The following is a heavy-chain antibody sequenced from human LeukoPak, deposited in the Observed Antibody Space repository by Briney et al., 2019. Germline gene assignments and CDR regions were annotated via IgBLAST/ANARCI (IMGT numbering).Heavy chain of an antibody. CDR2: FSGNGGST. CDR1: GFTFSGYA. D-gene: IGHD1/OR15-1a*01. V-gene: IGHV3-23*01. J-gene: IGHJ4*02. CDR3: AKAGNIRFDY. Sequence: PGGSLRLSCAASGFTFSGYAMSWVRQAPGKGLEWVSGFSGNGGSTYYADSVKGRFTISRDNSKNTLYLQMTSLRAEDTAVYYCAKAGNIRFDYWGQGTLVTVSS.